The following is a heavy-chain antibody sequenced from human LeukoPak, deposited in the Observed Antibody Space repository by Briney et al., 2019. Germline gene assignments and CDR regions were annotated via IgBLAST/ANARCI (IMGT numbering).Heavy chain of an antibody. J-gene: IGHJ6*03. Sequence: AGSLRLSCAASGFTFSSYNMNWVRQAPGKGLEWVSSITSSSTYIYYADSVKGRFTISRDNAKNSLYLQMNSLRAEDTAVYYCARDPYSGGYGDYYYMDVWGKGTTVTISS. CDR2: ITSSSTYI. CDR1: GFTFSSYN. CDR3: ARDPYSGGYGDYYYMDV. D-gene: IGHD1-26*01. V-gene: IGHV3-21*01.